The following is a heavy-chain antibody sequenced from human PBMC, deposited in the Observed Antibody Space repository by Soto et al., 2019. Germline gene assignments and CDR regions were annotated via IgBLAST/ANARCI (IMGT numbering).Heavy chain of an antibody. CDR1: GFTVSSNY. V-gene: IGHV3-53*01. J-gene: IGHJ4*02. CDR3: SRISGGWELLVENGYYFDY. D-gene: IGHD1-26*01. CDR2: IYSGGST. Sequence: EVQLVESGGGLIQPGGSLRLSCAASGFTVSSNYMSWVRQAPGKGLEWVSVIYSGGSTYYADSVKGRFTISRDNSKNTLYLQMNSLRAEDTAVYYCSRISGGWELLVENGYYFDYWGQGTLVTVSS.